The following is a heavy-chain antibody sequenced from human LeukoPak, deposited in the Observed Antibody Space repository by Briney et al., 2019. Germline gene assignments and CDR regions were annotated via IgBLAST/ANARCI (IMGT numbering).Heavy chain of an antibody. CDR1: GFTFSSYG. CDR3: ARLSDSSGTPRSDY. V-gene: IGHV3-7*03. J-gene: IGHJ4*02. CDR2: IKQDGSEK. D-gene: IGHD3-22*01. Sequence: GGSLRLSCAASGFTFSSYGMHWVRQAPGKGLEWVANIKQDGSEKYYVDSVKGRFTISRDNAKNSLHLQMNSLRAEDTAVYYCARLSDSSGTPRSDYWGQGTLVTVSS.